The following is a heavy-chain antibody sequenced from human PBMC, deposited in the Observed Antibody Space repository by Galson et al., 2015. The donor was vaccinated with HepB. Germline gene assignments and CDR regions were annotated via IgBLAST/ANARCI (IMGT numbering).Heavy chain of an antibody. V-gene: IGHV3-53*01. CDR3: AKETPYYYDSSGYYPFSAFDI. D-gene: IGHD3-22*01. Sequence: SLRLSCAASGFTVSSNYMSWVRQAPGKGLEWVSVIYSGGSTYYADSVKGRFTISRDNSKNTLYLQMNNLRGDDTALYYCAKETPYYYDSSGYYPFSAFDIWGQGTMVTVSS. J-gene: IGHJ3*02. CDR1: GFTVSSNY. CDR2: IYSGGST.